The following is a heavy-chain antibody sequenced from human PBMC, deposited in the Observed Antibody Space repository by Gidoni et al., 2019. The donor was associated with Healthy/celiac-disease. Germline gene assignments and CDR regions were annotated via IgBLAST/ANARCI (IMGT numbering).Heavy chain of an antibody. CDR3: ARVFSHFYYYDSSGFAPGAFDI. Sequence: QVQLVQSGAEVKKPGASVKVSCKASGYTFTSYYMHWVRQAPGQGLEWMGIINPSGGSTSYAQKCQGRVTMTRDTSTSTVYMELSSLRSEDTAVYYCARVFSHFYYYDSSGFAPGAFDIWGQGTMVTVSS. CDR1: GYTFTSYY. J-gene: IGHJ3*02. D-gene: IGHD3-22*01. CDR2: INPSGGST. V-gene: IGHV1-46*01.